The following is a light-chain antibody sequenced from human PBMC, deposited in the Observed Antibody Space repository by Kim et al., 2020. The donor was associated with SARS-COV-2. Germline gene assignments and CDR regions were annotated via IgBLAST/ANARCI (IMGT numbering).Light chain of an antibody. CDR1: QGIRND. Sequence: PSVGDRVTIPCRASQGIRNDLAWYQQQAGKAPKLLIFGASRLQSGVPSRFSGSGSGTDFTLTISSLRPEDFAAYFCQQDHNYPRTFGQGTKVDIK. CDR3: QQDHNYPRT. J-gene: IGKJ1*01. V-gene: IGKV1-6*01. CDR2: GAS.